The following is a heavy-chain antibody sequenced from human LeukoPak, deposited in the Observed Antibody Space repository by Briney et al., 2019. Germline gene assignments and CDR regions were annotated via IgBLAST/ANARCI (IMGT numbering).Heavy chain of an antibody. CDR1: GFTFSNSG. CDR3: ARIRSGYYSDY. D-gene: IGHD3-22*01. V-gene: IGHV3-48*02. J-gene: IGHJ4*02. Sequence: GVSLRLSCAGSGFTFSNSGMNWVRQAPGKGLEWGSYISSSSSTIYYADSVKGRFTIARDNAENSLFLQMSSLRDEDTAVYYCARIRSGYYSDYWGQGTLVTVSS. CDR2: ISSSSSTI.